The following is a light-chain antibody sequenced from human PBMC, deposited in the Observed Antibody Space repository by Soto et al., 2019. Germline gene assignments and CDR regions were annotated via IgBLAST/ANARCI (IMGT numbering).Light chain of an antibody. V-gene: IGLV1-40*01. CDR2: GNT. CDR3: QSYGSSLVAYV. J-gene: IGLJ1*01. CDR1: TSNIGAGHD. Sequence: QSVLTQPPSVSGAPGQRVTISCTGSTSNIGAGHDVHWYQQLPGAAPKLLIHGNTNRPSGVPDRVSGSKAGTSASLAITGLQPEDEGEYYCQSYGSSLVAYVFGTGT.